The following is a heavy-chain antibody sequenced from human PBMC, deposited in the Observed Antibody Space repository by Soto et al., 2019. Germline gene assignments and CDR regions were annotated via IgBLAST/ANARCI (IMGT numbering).Heavy chain of an antibody. CDR2: ISGSGGST. V-gene: IGHV3-23*01. D-gene: IGHD3-9*01. CDR3: AKDPDDYYDIFSGCFDH. CDR1: GFTFSSYA. Sequence: GGSLRLTWAASGFTFSSYAMSWVRQAPGKGLEWVSAISGSGGSTYYADSVKGRFTISRDNSKNTLYLQMNSLRADVTAVYYCAKDPDDYYDIFSGCFDHWGQGTLVTASS. J-gene: IGHJ4*02.